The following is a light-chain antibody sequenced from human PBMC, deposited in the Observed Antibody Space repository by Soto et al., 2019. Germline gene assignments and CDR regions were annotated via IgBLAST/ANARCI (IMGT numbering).Light chain of an antibody. CDR3: HRNCNAPFT. J-gene: IGKJ3*01. Sequence: DIQMTQSPASVSSSIGDRVTITCRASQPVERNLCWYQQRPGKAPRVLIIAASALQSGVPSRFSGSGSGTDFTLTISRLQPEDFATYCCHRNCNAPFTFGPGTKVELK. CDR1: QPVERN. V-gene: IGKV1-39*01. CDR2: AAS.